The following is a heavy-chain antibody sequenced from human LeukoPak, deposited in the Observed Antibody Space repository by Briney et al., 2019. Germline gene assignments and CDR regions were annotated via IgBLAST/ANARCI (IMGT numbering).Heavy chain of an antibody. CDR3: ARKTKKYDESGYYYWFAP. CDR1: GGSISSYY. Sequence: PSETLSLTCTVSGGSISSYYWSWIRQPPGRGLEWIGYIYYSGSTNYNPSLKSRVTISVDRSKNQFYLELTSVTAADTAVYYCARKTKKYDESGYYYWFAPGGQETLVTVSS. CDR2: IYYSGST. V-gene: IGHV4-59*08. D-gene: IGHD3-22*01. J-gene: IGHJ5*02.